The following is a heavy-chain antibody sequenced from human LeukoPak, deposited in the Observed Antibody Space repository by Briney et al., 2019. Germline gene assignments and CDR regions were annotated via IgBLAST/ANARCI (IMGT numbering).Heavy chain of an antibody. V-gene: IGHV3-7*01. J-gene: IGHJ4*02. CDR1: GFTFSTSW. CDR3: ARAQSGFWSGYCFDY. Sequence: QPGGSLRLSCAASGFTFSTSWMTWVRQAPGKGLEWVANIKQDGSEKYYVDSVKGRFAVSRDNAKNSLYLQMNSLRAEDTAVYYCARAQSGFWSGYCFDYWGQGTLVTVSS. CDR2: IKQDGSEK. D-gene: IGHD3-3*01.